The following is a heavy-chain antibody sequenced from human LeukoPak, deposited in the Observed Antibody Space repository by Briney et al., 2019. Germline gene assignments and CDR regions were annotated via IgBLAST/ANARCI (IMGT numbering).Heavy chain of an antibody. J-gene: IGHJ6*02. D-gene: IGHD3-22*01. CDR2: INPNSGGT. CDR1: GYTFTGYY. V-gene: IGHV1-2*02. Sequence: ASVKVSCKASGYTFTGYYMHWVRQAPGRGLEWMGWINPNSGGTNYAQKFQGRVTMTRDTSISTAYMELSRLRSDDTAVYYCARLGYYDSSGYYYGMDVWGQGTTVTVSS. CDR3: ARLGYYDSSGYYYGMDV.